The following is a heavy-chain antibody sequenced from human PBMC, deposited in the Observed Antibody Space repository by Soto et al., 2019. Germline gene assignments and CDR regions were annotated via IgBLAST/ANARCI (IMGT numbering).Heavy chain of an antibody. D-gene: IGHD3-16*02. CDR1: GGSISSSSYY. Sequence: PSETLSLTCTVSGGSISSSSYYWGWIRQPPGKGLEWIGSIYYSGSTYYNPSLKSRVTISVDTSKNQFSLKLSSVTAADTAVYYCARHWGTGRMWLRLGELSSIDYWGQGTLVTVSS. J-gene: IGHJ4*02. CDR3: ARHWGTGRMWLRLGELSSIDY. CDR2: IYYSGST. V-gene: IGHV4-39*01.